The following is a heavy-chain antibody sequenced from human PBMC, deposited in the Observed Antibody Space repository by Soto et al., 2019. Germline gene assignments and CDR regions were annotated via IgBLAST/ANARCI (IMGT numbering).Heavy chain of an antibody. CDR3: ARGGELLYY. V-gene: IGHV1-3*01. CDR1: GYTFTSYA. CDR2: INAGNGNT. Sequence: GASGKVSCKASGYTFTSYAMPWVRQAPGQRLEWMGWINAGNGNTKYPQKFQGRVTITRDTSASTAYMELSSLRSEDTAVYYCARGGELLYYWGQGTLVTVSS. J-gene: IGHJ4*02. D-gene: IGHD1-26*01.